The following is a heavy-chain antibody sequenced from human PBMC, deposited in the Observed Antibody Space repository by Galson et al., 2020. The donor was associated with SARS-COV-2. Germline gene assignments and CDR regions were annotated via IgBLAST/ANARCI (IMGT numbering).Heavy chain of an antibody. CDR3: EGGSSAWYLSAFDF. Sequence: GESLKISCAASGFTFSSFAMHWVSQAPGKGLEWVAVIYYDGSNKYYADSVKGRFTISRENSKNTLYLQMNSLRAEDTAVYYCEGGSSAWYLSAFDFWGQGTIVTVSS. J-gene: IGHJ3*01. CDR2: IYYDGSNK. D-gene: IGHD6-19*01. V-gene: IGHV3-30*03. CDR1: GFTFSSFA.